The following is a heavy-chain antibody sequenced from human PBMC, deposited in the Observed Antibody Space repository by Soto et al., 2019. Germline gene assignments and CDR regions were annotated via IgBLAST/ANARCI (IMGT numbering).Heavy chain of an antibody. J-gene: IGHJ6*02. CDR3: ARVRFYYSGYVPDYYYYGMDV. CDR2: IIPIFGTA. Sequence: GASVKVSCRASGGTFSSYAISWVRQAPGQGLEWMGGIIPIFGTANYAQKFQGRVTITADESTSTAYMELSSLRSEDTAVYYCARVRFYYSGYVPDYYYYGMDVWGQGTTVTVSS. CDR1: GGTFSSYA. V-gene: IGHV1-69*13. D-gene: IGHD5-12*01.